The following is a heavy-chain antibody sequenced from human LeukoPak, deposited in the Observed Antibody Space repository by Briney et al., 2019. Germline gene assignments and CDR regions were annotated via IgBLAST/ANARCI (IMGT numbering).Heavy chain of an antibody. Sequence: PSETLSLTCAVYGGSFSGYYWSWIRQPPGKGLEWIGEINHSGSTNYNPSLKSRVTISVDTSKNQFSLKLSSVTAADTAVYYCARSRAYCSSTSCPRWFDPWGQGTLVTVSS. J-gene: IGHJ5*02. CDR3: ARSRAYCSSTSCPRWFDP. D-gene: IGHD2-2*01. CDR2: INHSGST. V-gene: IGHV4-34*01. CDR1: GGSFSGYY.